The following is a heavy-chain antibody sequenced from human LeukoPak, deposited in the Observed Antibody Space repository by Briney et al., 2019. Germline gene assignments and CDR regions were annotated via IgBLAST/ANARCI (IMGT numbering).Heavy chain of an antibody. D-gene: IGHD2-2*01. J-gene: IGHJ4*02. CDR1: GFTFSSYS. CDR2: IKQDGSEK. V-gene: IGHV3-7*01. Sequence: GGSLRLSCAASGFTFSSYSMNWVRQAPGKGLEWVANIKQDGSEKYYVDSVKGRFTISRDNAKNSLYLQMNSLRAEDTAVYYCARANWGPCSSTSCFLPLDYWGQGTLVTVSS. CDR3: ARANWGPCSSTSCFLPLDY.